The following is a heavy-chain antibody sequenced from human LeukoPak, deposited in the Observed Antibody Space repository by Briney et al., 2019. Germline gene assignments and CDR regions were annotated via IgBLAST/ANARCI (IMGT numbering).Heavy chain of an antibody. Sequence: PSETLSLTCTVSGGSISSYYWSWIRQPPGKGPEWIGYIYYSGSTNYNPSLKSRVTISVDTSKNQFSLKLSSVTAADTAVYYCARLVGARHVDYWGQGTLVTVSS. CDR3: ARLVGARHVDY. V-gene: IGHV4-59*01. CDR1: GGSISSYY. D-gene: IGHD1-26*01. CDR2: IYYSGST. J-gene: IGHJ4*02.